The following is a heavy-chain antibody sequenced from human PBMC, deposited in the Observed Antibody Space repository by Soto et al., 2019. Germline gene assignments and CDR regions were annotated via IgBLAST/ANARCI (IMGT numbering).Heavy chain of an antibody. V-gene: IGHV3-23*01. J-gene: IGHJ4*02. CDR2: ISGSGGST. CDR1: GFTFSSYA. CDR3: AKESLKPPVTGPVDC. D-gene: IGHD6-19*01. Sequence: EVQLLESGGGLVQPGGSQRLSCTASGFTFSSYALSWVRQAPGKWRDWVSSISGSGGSTYYADSVKGRFTISRDNSQNTLYLQMSSLRAADTAVYYCAKESLKPPVTGPVDCWREGTVVTVSS.